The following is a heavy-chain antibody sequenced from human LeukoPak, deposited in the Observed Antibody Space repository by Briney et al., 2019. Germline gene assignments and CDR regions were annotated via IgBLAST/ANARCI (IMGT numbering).Heavy chain of an antibody. J-gene: IGHJ5*02. CDR1: GGSISSGDYY. Sequence: SQTLSLTCTVSGGSISSGDYYWSWIRHNSGKGLEWIGYIDNTGSTYYNPSFRGRVTISRDTSKNQFSLEVSPVTAADTAVYYCLRIVRRLTAPPEDWFDPWGQGILDTVSS. V-gene: IGHV4-31*03. CDR2: IDNTGST. CDR3: LRIVRRLTAPPEDWFDP. D-gene: IGHD1-20*01.